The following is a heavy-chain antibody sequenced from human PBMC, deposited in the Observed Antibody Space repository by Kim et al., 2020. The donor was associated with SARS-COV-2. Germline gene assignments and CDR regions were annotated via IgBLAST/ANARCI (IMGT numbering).Heavy chain of an antibody. J-gene: IGHJ4*02. CDR2: IIGSGGAT. V-gene: IGHV3-23*01. D-gene: IGHD2-21*01. CDR3: AKGSGGDRAY. Sequence: GGSLRLSCAASGFPFTGYTMNWVRQAPGKELEWVSGIIGSGGATYYADSVKGRFTISRDNSKNTLYLHMNTLRADDTAVYYCAKGSGGDRAYCGQGALGTVSS. CDR1: GFPFTGYT.